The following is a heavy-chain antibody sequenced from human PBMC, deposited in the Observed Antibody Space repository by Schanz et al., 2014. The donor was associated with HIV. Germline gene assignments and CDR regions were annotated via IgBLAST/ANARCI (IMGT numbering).Heavy chain of an antibody. CDR2: ISGSGLST. CDR1: GLTFSTYA. D-gene: IGHD5-12*01. V-gene: IGHV3-23*01. J-gene: IGHJ4*02. Sequence: EVQLLESGGGLVQPGGSLRLSCEASGLTFSTYAMSWVRQAPGKGLEWVSVISGSGLSTYYADSVKGRFTISRDNSKNTLYLQMNSLRAEDTAVYYCARGDGGYWYYFDYWGQGTLVTVSS. CDR3: ARGDGGYWYYFDY.